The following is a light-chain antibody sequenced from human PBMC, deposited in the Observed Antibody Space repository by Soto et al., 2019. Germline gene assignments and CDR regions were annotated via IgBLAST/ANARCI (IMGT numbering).Light chain of an antibody. V-gene: IGKV3-20*01. J-gene: IGKJ3*01. Sequence: EIVLTQSPVTLSLSPGESATLSCRASLTVSSTYLTWYQQRPGQAPRLLIYATSTRSTDVPDRFSGSGSGTDFSLTISGRDPDDFGLYHCPLERTAPVFGSSTKVDI. CDR3: PLERTAPV. CDR1: LTVSSTY. CDR2: ATS.